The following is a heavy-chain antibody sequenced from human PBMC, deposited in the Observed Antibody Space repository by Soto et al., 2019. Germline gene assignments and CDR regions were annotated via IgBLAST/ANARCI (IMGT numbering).Heavy chain of an antibody. D-gene: IGHD1-1*01. V-gene: IGHV1-69*02. CDR3: ARAPNWNDGFHAFDI. CDR1: GGTFSSYT. Sequence: ASVKVSCKASGGTFSSYTISWMRQAPGQGLEWMGRIIPILGIANYAQKFQGRVTITADKSTSTAYMELSSLRSEDTAVYYCARAPNWNDGFHAFDIWGQGTMVTVSS. CDR2: IIPILGIA. J-gene: IGHJ3*02.